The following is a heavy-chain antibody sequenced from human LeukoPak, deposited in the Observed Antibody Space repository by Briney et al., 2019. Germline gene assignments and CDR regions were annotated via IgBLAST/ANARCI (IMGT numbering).Heavy chain of an antibody. CDR1: GFTFRTYW. V-gene: IGHV3-7*01. D-gene: IGHD7-27*01. J-gene: IGHJ4*02. CDR3: GRWGIEANIDY. Sequence: GGSLRLSCATSGFTFRTYWMSWVRQAPGKGLEWVANVNTSGSGTYYLDSVKGRFTISRDNAKNSLYLQMNSLGAEDTAVYYCGRWGIEANIDYWGQGILVTVSS. CDR2: VNTSGSGT.